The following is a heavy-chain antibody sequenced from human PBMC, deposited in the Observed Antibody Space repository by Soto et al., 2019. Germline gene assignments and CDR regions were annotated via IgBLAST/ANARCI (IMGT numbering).Heavy chain of an antibody. CDR2: IYYSVST. V-gene: IGHV4-39*01. CDR3: ARLYGSSLFDY. J-gene: IGHJ4*02. CDR1: GGSISSSSYY. D-gene: IGHD6-6*01. Sequence: QLQLQESGPGLVKPSETLSLTCTVSGGSISSSSYYWGWIRQPPGKGLEWIGTIYYSVSTYYNPSHHSRVTISGDTSKNQFSLKRSSVTAADTAVYYCARLYGSSLFDYWGQGTLVTVSS.